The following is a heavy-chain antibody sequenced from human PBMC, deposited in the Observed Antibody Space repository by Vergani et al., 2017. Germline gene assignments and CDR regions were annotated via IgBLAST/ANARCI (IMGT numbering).Heavy chain of an antibody. Sequence: QVQLVQSGAEVKKPGSSVKVSCKASGGTFSSYALNWVRQPPGQGLEWMGSIIPSMATTIYAQKFQGRVTITADESTGTAYMELSSLESEEKAVFYCARATCSGGSCYRCFEFWGQGSLITVSS. J-gene: IGHJ4*02. V-gene: IGHV1-69*11. CDR2: IIPSMATT. CDR3: ARATCSGGSCYRCFEF. D-gene: IGHD2-15*01. CDR1: GGTFSSYA.